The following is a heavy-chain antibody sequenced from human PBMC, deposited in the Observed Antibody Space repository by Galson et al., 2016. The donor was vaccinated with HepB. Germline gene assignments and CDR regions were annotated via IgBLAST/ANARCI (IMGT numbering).Heavy chain of an antibody. J-gene: IGHJ5*02. CDR2: IYSGGST. CDR1: GFTVSSNY. CDR3: ARARASFGVATAYNWFDP. V-gene: IGHV3-66*01. D-gene: IGHD3-3*01. Sequence: SLRLSCAASGFTVSSNYMSWVRQAPGKGLEWVSGIYSGGSTYYADSVKGRFTISRDNSKSTLDLQMNSLRVEDTAVYYCARARASFGVATAYNWFDPWGQGALVTVSS.